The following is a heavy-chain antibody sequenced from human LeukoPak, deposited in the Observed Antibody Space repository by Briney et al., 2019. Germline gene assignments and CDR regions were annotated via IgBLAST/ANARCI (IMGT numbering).Heavy chain of an antibody. D-gene: IGHD2-15*01. CDR3: ARDPAFYCSGGSCYPY. V-gene: IGHV1-2*02. Sequence: ASVKVSCKASGYTFTGYYMHWVRQAPGQGLEWMGWINPNSGGTNYAQKFQGRVTMTRDTSISTAYMELSRLGSDDTAVYYCARDPAFYCSGGSCYPYWGQGTLVTVSS. CDR2: INPNSGGT. J-gene: IGHJ4*02. CDR1: GYTFTGYY.